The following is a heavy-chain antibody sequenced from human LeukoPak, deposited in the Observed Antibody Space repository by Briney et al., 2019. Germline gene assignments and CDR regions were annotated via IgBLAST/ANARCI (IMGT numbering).Heavy chain of an antibody. J-gene: IGHJ4*02. Sequence: GGPLRLSCVASGFIFSSSVMHWVRQAPGKGLEWVAFIRKDGSATYYADSVKGRFTISRDNSKNTVYLQMSSLGAEDTAVYYCAKGYTYGFDYWGQGTLVTVSS. CDR1: GFIFSSSV. CDR3: AKGYTYGFDY. CDR2: IRKDGSAT. V-gene: IGHV3-30*02. D-gene: IGHD5-18*01.